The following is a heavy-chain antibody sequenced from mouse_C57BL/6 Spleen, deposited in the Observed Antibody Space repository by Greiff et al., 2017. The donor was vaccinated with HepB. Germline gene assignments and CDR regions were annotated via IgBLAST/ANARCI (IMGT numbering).Heavy chain of an antibody. CDR3: ARESHYYGSSYGYFDY. V-gene: IGHV1-82*01. Sequence: QVHVKQSGPELVKPGASVKISCKASGYAFSSSWMNWVKQRPGKGLEWIGRIYPGDGDTNYNGKFKGKATLTADKSSSTAYMQLSSLTSEDSAVYFCARESHYYGSSYGYFDYWGQGTTLTVSS. CDR2: IYPGDGDT. J-gene: IGHJ2*01. CDR1: GYAFSSSW. D-gene: IGHD1-1*01.